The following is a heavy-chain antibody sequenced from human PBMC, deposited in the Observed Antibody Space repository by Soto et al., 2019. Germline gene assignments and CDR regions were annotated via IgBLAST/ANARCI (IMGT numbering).Heavy chain of an antibody. CDR2: IFSSGST. CDR3: AREGSYSAYNFAHGIQLWSFDF. V-gene: IGHV4-4*07. Sequence: NPSETLSLTCTVSGGSIKTFYWSWVRQPAGKGLEWIGRIFSSGSTSFNPSLESRVAMSVDTSKNHFSLNLSSVTAADMAVYYCAREGSYSAYNFAHGIQLWSFDFWGQGALVTVSS. D-gene: IGHD5-12*01. J-gene: IGHJ4*02. CDR1: GGSIKTFY.